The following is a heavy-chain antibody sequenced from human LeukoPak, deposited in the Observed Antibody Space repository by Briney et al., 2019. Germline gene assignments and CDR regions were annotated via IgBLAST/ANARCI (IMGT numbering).Heavy chain of an antibody. D-gene: IGHD2-15*01. J-gene: IGHJ4*02. CDR1: GGSISSSSYY. V-gene: IGHV4-39*07. CDR2: IYYSGST. CDR3: ARGKLEIPPRDIVVVVAASYYFDY. Sequence: SETLSLTCTVSGGSISSSSYYWGWIRQPPGKGLEWIGSIYYSGSTNYNPSLKSRVTISVDTSKNQFSLKLSSVTAADTAVYYCARGKLEIPPRDIVVVVAASYYFDYWGQGTLVTVSS.